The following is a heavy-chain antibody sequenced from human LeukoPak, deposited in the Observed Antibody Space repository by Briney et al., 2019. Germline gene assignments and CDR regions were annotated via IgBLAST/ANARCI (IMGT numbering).Heavy chain of an antibody. D-gene: IGHD5-18*01. J-gene: IGHJ5*02. Sequence: KTSETLSLTCTVSGGSISSYYWGWIRQPPGKGLEWIGSIYYSGSTYYNPSLKSRVTISVDTSKNQFSLKLSSVTAADTAVYYCARKGGPAIQLWPQGWFDPWGQGTLVTVSS. CDR1: GGSISSYY. CDR2: IYYSGST. V-gene: IGHV4-39*07. CDR3: ARKGGPAIQLWPQGWFDP.